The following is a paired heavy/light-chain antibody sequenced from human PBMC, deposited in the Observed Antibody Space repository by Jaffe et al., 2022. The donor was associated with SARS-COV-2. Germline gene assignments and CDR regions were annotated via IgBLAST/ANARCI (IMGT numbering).Heavy chain of an antibody. CDR3: ARRTPPGSGAYFDAFDI. J-gene: IGHJ3*02. Sequence: QLQLQESGPGLVKPSETLSLTCTVSGGSISSGRYYWGWFRQPPGKGLEWIGTIYYSGSTYYNPSLESRVAMSVDTSKNHFSLRLSSVTAADTAIYYCARRTPPGSGAYFDAFDIWGQGTLVTVSS. CDR1: GGSISSGRYY. D-gene: IGHD3-10*01. CDR2: IYYSGST. V-gene: IGHV4-39*02.
Light chain of an antibody. Sequence: DIVMTQSPDSLAVSLGERATINCKSSQSVLHSSNNKNYLGWYQQKPGQPPKLLIYWASTRESGVPDRFSGSGSGTDFTLTISSLQAEDVAVYYCQQYSSIPSFGGGTKVEIK. V-gene: IGKV4-1*01. CDR2: WAS. J-gene: IGKJ4*01. CDR3: QQYSSIPS. CDR1: QSVLHSSNNKNY.